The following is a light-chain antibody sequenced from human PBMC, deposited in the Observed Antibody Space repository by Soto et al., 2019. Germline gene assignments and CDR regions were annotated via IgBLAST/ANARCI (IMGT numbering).Light chain of an antibody. Sequence: EIVLTQSPGTLSLSPGERATLSCRASQSFSSSYLAWYQQKPGQAPRLLIYGASTRATDVPDRFSGSGSGADFTLSISRLEPEDFAVYYCQQYGSSPPRTFGQGTKVDIK. V-gene: IGKV3-20*01. CDR3: QQYGSSPPRT. CDR1: QSFSSSY. J-gene: IGKJ1*01. CDR2: GAS.